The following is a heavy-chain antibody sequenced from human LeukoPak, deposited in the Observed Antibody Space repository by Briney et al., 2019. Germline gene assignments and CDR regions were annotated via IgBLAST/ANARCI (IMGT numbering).Heavy chain of an antibody. V-gene: IGHV1-18*01. CDR1: GYTFTSYG. D-gene: IGHD3-3*01. CDR3: ARDNLTITPTSNNWFDP. J-gene: IGHJ5*02. Sequence: ASVKVSCKASGYTFTSYGISWVRQAPGQGLEWMGWISAYNGNTNYAQKLQGRVTMTTDTSTSTAYMELRSLRSHDTAVYYCARDNLTITPTSNNWFDPWGQGTLVTVSS. CDR2: ISAYNGNT.